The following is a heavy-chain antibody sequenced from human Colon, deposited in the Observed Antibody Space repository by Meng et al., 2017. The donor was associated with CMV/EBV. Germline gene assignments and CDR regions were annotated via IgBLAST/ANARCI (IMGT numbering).Heavy chain of an antibody. V-gene: IGHV4-59*01. CDR1: GDSISTYH. CDR3: ARVMSTAGGAVD. Sequence: SETLSLTCTVSGDSISTYHWTWIRQPPGKGLEWIGYIYSSGGTHYNPSLKSRVTISADMSKKQFSLKLSSVTAADTAVYYCARVMSTAGGAVDWGQGTPVTVSS. D-gene: IGHD5/OR15-5a*01. J-gene: IGHJ4*02. CDR2: IYSSGGT.